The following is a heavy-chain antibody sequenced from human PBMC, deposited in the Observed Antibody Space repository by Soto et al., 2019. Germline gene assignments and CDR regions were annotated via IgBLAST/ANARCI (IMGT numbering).Heavy chain of an antibody. J-gene: IGHJ4*02. CDR1: GFTFDDYA. CDR3: AKDMVSYYDILTGHSPPAALEY. D-gene: IGHD3-9*01. CDR2: ISWNSASI. Sequence: PGRPLRLSCAASGFTFDDYAMQWVRQAPGKGLEWVSGISWNSASIGYADSVKGRFTISRDHAKSSLYLQMNSLRAEDTALYYCAKDMVSYYDILTGHSPPAALEYWGQGIMLTLSS. V-gene: IGHV3-9*01.